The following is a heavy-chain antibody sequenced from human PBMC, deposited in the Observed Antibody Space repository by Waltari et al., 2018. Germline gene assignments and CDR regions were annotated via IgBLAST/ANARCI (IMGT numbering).Heavy chain of an antibody. J-gene: IGHJ5*02. CDR2: IQQNGSEK. D-gene: IGHD2-21*02. CDR1: GFTFSRSW. CDR3: ARDLVATPP. Sequence: EVQLVESGGDLVQPGGSLRLSCSASGFTFSRSWRTWVSQAPGKGLEWVGNIQQNGSEKWYADSVRGRFTISRDNAMNSLYLQMNSLRVEDTAVYYCARDLVATPPWGQGTLVTVSS. V-gene: IGHV3-7*01.